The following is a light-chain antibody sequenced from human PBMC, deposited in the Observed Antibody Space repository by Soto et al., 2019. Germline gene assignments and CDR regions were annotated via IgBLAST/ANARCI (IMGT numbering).Light chain of an antibody. CDR2: GAS. Sequence: EIVLTQSPGTLSLSPGERATLSCRASQSVSSSYLAWYQQKPGQAPRLLIYGASSRATGIPDRFSGSGSGTDFALTISRLEPEDVAVDYCQQYDSSPPMYTFGQGTKLEIK. V-gene: IGKV3-20*01. J-gene: IGKJ2*01. CDR1: QSVSSSY. CDR3: QQYDSSPPMYT.